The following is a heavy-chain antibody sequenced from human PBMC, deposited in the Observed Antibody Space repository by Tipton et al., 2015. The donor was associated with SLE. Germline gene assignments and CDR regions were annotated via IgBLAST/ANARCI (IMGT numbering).Heavy chain of an antibody. CDR2: IYYSGST. V-gene: IGHV4-31*03. CDR3: ARDKSSSWYGVYMDV. J-gene: IGHJ6*03. D-gene: IGHD6-13*01. Sequence: TLSLTCTVSGGSISSGGYYWSWIRQHPGKGLEWIGYIYYSGSTYYNPSLQSRVTISVDTSKNQFSLKLSSVTAADTAVYYCARDKSSSWYGVYMDVWGKGTTVTVSS. CDR1: GGSISSGGYY.